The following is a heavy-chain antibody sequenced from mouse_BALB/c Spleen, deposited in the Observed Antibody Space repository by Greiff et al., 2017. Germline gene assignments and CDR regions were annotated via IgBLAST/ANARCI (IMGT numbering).Heavy chain of an antibody. CDR2: IWAGGST. Sequence: VQGVESGPGLVAPSQSLSITCTVSGFSLTSYGVHWVRQPPGKGLEWLGVIWAGGSTNYNSALMSRLSISKDNSKSQVFLKMNSLQTDDTAMYYCAREKYGNYEAYWGQGTLVTVSA. J-gene: IGHJ3*01. CDR1: GFSLTSYG. V-gene: IGHV2-9*02. D-gene: IGHD2-10*02. CDR3: AREKYGNYEAY.